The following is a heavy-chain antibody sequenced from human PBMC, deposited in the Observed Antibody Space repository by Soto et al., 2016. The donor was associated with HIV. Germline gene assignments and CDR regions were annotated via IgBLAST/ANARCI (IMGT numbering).Heavy chain of an antibody. D-gene: IGHD3-3*01. J-gene: IGHJ4*02. V-gene: IGHV3-53*02. Sequence: EVQLVETGGGLIQPGGSLTLSCAASGFVVNTYYMSWVRQAPGKGLEWVSVITDRGNTYYADSVKGRFIISRDNSKNTVYLQMNSLRAEDTAVYYCVKTSYDPGRHFDDWGQGTLVTVSS. CDR1: GFVVNTYY. CDR3: VKTSYDPGRHFDD. CDR2: ITDRGNT.